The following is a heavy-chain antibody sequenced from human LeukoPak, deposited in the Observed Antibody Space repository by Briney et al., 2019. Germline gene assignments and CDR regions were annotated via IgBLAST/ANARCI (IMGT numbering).Heavy chain of an antibody. Sequence: GGSLRLSCAVSGFIFSDYGFHWVRQAPGKGLEWVAVTRFDGSIKQYADSVKGRFTISRDDSKNTLYLQMNFLKSEDTAVYYCARWGETRQYYFDYWGQGTLVTVSS. CDR2: TRFDGSIK. V-gene: IGHV3-33*01. CDR3: ARWGETRQYYFDY. J-gene: IGHJ4*02. D-gene: IGHD3-16*01. CDR1: GFIFSDYG.